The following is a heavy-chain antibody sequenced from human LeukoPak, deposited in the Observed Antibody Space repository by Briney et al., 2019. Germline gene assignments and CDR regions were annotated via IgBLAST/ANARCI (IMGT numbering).Heavy chain of an antibody. CDR1: GFTFSSYS. Sequence: GGALRLSCAASGFTFSSYSMNWVRQAPGKGLEWVAYISGSSSTTFYADSVKGRFTISRDNAKNSLSLQMNSLRAEDTAVYYCARPHSSAWSQSPGRHFDLWGRGTLVTVSS. V-gene: IGHV3-48*01. D-gene: IGHD6-19*01. J-gene: IGHJ2*01. CDR3: ARPHSSAWSQSPGRHFDL. CDR2: ISGSSSTT.